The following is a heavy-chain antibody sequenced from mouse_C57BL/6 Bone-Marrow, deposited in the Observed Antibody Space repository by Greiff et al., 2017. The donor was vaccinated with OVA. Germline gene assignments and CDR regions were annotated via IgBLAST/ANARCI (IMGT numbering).Heavy chain of an antibody. J-gene: IGHJ3*01. CDR2: ISSGGSYT. CDR3: ASSLQATGFAY. CDR1: GFTFSSYG. D-gene: IGHD3-2*02. V-gene: IGHV5-6*01. Sequence: EVQLVESGGDLVKPGGSLKLSCAASGFTFSSYGMSWVRQTPDKRLEWVATISSGGSYTYYPDSVKGRFTISRDNAKNTLYLQMSSLKSEDTAMYYCASSLQATGFAYWGQGTLVTVSA.